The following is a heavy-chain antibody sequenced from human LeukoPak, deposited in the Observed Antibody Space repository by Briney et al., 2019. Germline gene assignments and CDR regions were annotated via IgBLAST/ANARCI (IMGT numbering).Heavy chain of an antibody. V-gene: IGHV3-23*01. D-gene: IGHD3-3*01. J-gene: IGHJ4*02. CDR3: ARDPVITILGDY. CDR2: ISGSGGST. Sequence: PGGSLRLSCAASGFTFSSYAMSWVRQAPGKGLEWVSAISGSGGSTYYADSVKGRFTISRDNAKNSLYLQMNSLRAEDTAVYYCARDPVITILGDYWGQGTLVTVSS. CDR1: GFTFSSYA.